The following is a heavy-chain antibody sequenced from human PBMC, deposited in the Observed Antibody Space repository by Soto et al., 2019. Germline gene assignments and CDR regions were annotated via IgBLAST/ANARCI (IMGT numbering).Heavy chain of an antibody. CDR1: SDSISITSYY. J-gene: IGHJ4*02. Sequence: QLQLQESGPGLVKPSETLSLTCTVSSDSISITSYYWGWVRQPPGKGLGWIGSIHYSGSTHYNPSLQSRVTISGDACKKQFSLKLRSVTAADTAVYYCASTKDETLYFDYWGQGTLVTVSS. V-gene: IGHV4-39*01. CDR2: IHYSGST. D-gene: IGHD2-15*01. CDR3: ASTKDETLYFDY.